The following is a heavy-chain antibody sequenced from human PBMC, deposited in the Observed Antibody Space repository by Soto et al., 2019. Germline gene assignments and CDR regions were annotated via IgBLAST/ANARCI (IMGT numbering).Heavy chain of an antibody. CDR3: ARPPVTTPSDYYYMDV. V-gene: IGHV3-21*01. CDR1: GFTFSSYA. D-gene: IGHD4-17*01. J-gene: IGHJ6*03. CDR2: ISSSSSYI. Sequence: EEQLVESGGGLVKPGGSLRLSCAASGFTFSSYALTWVRQAPGKGLEWVTSISSSSSYIHYADSVKGRFTISGDNAKNSLYLQMNSLRAEDTAVYYCARPPVTTPSDYYYMDVWGKGTTVTVSS.